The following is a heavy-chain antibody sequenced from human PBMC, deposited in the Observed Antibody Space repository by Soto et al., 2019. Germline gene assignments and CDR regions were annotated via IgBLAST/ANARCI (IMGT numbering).Heavy chain of an antibody. CDR1: GFFFSTYA. Sequence: GGSLRLSCAASGFFFSTYAMTWVRRAPGRGLEWVSTILHDETPFYTDSVKGRFTISRDNVRGTLYLQMNGLRVEDAAQYYCAKDLFPTSGQRFFFESWGQGTLVTVSS. D-gene: IGHD3-10*01. J-gene: IGHJ4*02. V-gene: IGHV3-23*01. CDR2: ILHDETP. CDR3: AKDLFPTSGQRFFFES.